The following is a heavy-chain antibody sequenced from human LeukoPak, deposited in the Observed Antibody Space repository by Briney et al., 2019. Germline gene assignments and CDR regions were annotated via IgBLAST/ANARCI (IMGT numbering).Heavy chain of an antibody. Sequence: PGGSLRLSCAASGFTFDDYGMSWVRQAPGKGLEWVSGINWNGGSTGYADSVKGRFTISRDNAKNSLYLQMNSLRAEDTALYYCARAPYCSSTSCYGGTVTQWLRLLYRTYYFDYWGQGTLVTVSS. J-gene: IGHJ4*02. CDR1: GFTFDDYG. CDR2: INWNGGST. D-gene: IGHD2-2*01. V-gene: IGHV3-20*04. CDR3: ARAPYCSSTSCYGGTVTQWLRLLYRTYYFDY.